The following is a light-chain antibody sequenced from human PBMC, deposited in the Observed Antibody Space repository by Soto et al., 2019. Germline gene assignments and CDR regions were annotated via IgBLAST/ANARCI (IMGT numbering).Light chain of an antibody. Sequence: QSALTQPASGSRSPGQSIAISCTGTSSDVGGYKYVSWYQHHPGKAPKLMIYEVSNRPSGVSNRFSGSKSGNTASLTISGLQAEDEADYYCSSYTSTSTLVFGGGTKVTLL. J-gene: IGLJ3*02. V-gene: IGLV2-14*01. CDR3: SSYTSTSTLV. CDR2: EVS. CDR1: SSDVGGYKY.